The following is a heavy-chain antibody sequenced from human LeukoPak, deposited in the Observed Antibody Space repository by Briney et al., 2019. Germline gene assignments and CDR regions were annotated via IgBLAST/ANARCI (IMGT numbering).Heavy chain of an antibody. V-gene: IGHV4-34*01. J-gene: IGHJ6*02. CDR1: GGSFSGYY. CDR3: AGRYCSSTSCYYPGTYYYYGMDV. Sequence: SETLSLTCAVYGGSFSGYYWSWIRQPPGKGLEWIGEINHSGGTNYNPSLKSRVTISVDTSKNQFSLKLSSVTAADTAVYYCAGRYCSSTSCYYPGTYYYYGMDVWGQGTTVTVSS. D-gene: IGHD2-2*01. CDR2: INHSGGT.